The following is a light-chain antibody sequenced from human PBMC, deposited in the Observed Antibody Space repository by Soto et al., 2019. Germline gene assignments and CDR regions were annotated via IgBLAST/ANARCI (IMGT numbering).Light chain of an antibody. CDR2: DVS. CDR3: QQYNSYSPWT. Sequence: DIQMTQSPSTLSASVGDRVTITCRASQSISSWLAWYQQKPGKAPNLLIYDVSNLESGVPSRFSGSGSGTEFTLTISSLQADDFATYYCQQYNSYSPWTFGQGTKVAIK. J-gene: IGKJ1*01. CDR1: QSISSW. V-gene: IGKV1-5*01.